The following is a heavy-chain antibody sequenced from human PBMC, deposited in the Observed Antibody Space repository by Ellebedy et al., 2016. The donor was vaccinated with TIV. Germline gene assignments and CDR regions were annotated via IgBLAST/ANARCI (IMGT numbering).Heavy chain of an antibody. CDR1: GFSITNYW. CDR2: IKQDGSEE. V-gene: IGHV3-7*01. D-gene: IGHD4-17*01. J-gene: IGHJ4*02. Sequence: GESLKISCVGSGFSITNYWMSWVRQAPGKGPEWVANIKQDGSEEYYVYSVKGRFTISRDNAKNSMYLQMKSLRSEDTGVYFCASGAYGDFPTGSDYWGQGTQVTVSS. CDR3: ASGAYGDFPTGSDY.